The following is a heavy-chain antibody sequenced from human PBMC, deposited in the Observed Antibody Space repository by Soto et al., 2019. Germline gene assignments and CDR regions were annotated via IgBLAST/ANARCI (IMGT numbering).Heavy chain of an antibody. CDR1: GYTFTSYY. V-gene: IGHV1-46*01. CDR3: ARDVPKDDFWSGPRPDDYGMDV. J-gene: IGHJ6*02. Sequence: GASVKVSCKASGYTFTSYYMHWVRQAPGQGLEWMGIINPSGGSTSYAQKFQGRVTMTRDTSTSTVYMELSSLRSEDTAVYYCARDVPKDDFWSGPRPDDYGMDVWGQGTTVTVSS. CDR2: INPSGGST. D-gene: IGHD3-3*01.